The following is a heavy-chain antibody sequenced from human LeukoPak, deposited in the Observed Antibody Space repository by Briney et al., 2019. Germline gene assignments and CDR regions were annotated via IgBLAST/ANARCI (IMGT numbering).Heavy chain of an antibody. Sequence: SETLSLTCTVSGGSISSSSYYWSWIRQPPGKGLEWIGYIYYSGSTNYNPSLKSRVTISVDTSKNQFSLKLSSVTAADTAVYYCARGEWELDYWGQGTLVTVSS. CDR1: GGSISSSSYY. CDR2: IYYSGST. J-gene: IGHJ4*02. V-gene: IGHV4-61*01. CDR3: ARGEWELDY. D-gene: IGHD1-26*01.